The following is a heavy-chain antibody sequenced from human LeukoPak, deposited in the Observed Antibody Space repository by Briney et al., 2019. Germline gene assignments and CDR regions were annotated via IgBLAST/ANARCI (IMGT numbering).Heavy chain of an antibody. D-gene: IGHD6-19*01. J-gene: IGHJ4*02. Sequence: PSETLSLTCAVYGGSFSGYYWSWIRQPPGKGLEWIGEINHSGSTNYNPPLKSRVTISVDTSKNQCSLKLSSVTAADTAVYYCARGGGQWLVRTSPRLSQWGQGTLVTVSS. CDR1: GGSFSGYY. V-gene: IGHV4-34*01. CDR2: INHSGST. CDR3: ARGGGQWLVRTSPRLSQ.